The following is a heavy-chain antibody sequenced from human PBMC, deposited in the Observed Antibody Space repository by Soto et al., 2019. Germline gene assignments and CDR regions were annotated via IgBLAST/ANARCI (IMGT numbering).Heavy chain of an antibody. CDR3: ARAGGADF. J-gene: IGHJ4*02. D-gene: IGHD3-10*01. CDR2: INPGGSST. V-gene: IGHV3-74*01. CDR1: GFTFSSHW. Sequence: GGSLRLSCAASGFTFSSHWMHWVRQAAGKGLVWVSRINPGGSSTSYADSVKCRFTISRDNANNTMYLQMNSLRAEDTAVYYCARAGGADFWGQGTVVTVSS.